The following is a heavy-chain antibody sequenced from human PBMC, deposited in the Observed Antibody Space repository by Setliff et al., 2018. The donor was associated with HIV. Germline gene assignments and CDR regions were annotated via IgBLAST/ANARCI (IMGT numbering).Heavy chain of an antibody. D-gene: IGHD3-22*01. J-gene: IGHJ4*02. CDR3: AKEVPYSNGFMYFDY. Sequence: GGSLRLSCVASGFTFSTFAMHWVRQAPGKGLEWVPVVSYDGSRTHYADSVKGRFTISRDNSENTLYLQMNSLRPEDTAIYYCAKEVPYSNGFMYFDYWGQGTLVTVSS. CDR2: VSYDGSRT. V-gene: IGHV3-30*07. CDR1: GFTFSTFA.